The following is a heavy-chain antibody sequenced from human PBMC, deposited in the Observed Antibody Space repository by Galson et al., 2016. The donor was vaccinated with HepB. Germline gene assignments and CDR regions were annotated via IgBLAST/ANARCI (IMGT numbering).Heavy chain of an antibody. D-gene: IGHD4-23*01. V-gene: IGHV4-4*02. CDR2: VYHTGST. CDR3: ARVPGKVSTRPPYHFYYYAMDV. J-gene: IGHJ6*02. Sequence: ETLSLTCAVSGDSINNRNWWSWVRQAPGKGLQWIGGVYHTGSTNYDPSLRSRVRISVDKSKNEISLSLTSVTAADTAVYYCARVPGKVSTRPPYHFYYYAMDVWGPGTTVVVSS. CDR1: GDSINNRNW.